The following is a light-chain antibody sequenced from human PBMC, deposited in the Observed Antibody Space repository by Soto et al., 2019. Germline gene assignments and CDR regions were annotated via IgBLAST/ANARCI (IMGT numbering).Light chain of an antibody. Sequence: QSALTQPASVSGSPGQSIPVSCTGTSSDIGGHNYVSWSQQHPGKVPKLIIYEVTNRPSGVSNRFSGSKSGNTASLTVSGLQAEDEPDYYCSSYTTTSTVVFGGGTKLTVL. CDR1: SSDIGGHNY. CDR3: SSYTTTSTVV. CDR2: EVT. V-gene: IGLV2-14*01. J-gene: IGLJ2*01.